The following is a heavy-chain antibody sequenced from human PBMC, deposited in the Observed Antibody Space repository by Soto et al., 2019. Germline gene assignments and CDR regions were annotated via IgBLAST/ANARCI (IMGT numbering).Heavy chain of an antibody. Sequence: QVQLVQSGAEVKKPGASVKVFCKASGYTFSSYYMHWVRQAPGQGLEWMGIINPSGGSTSYAQKFQGRVTMTRDTSTSTVYMELSSLRSEDTAVYYCARDHRRRSGLLSPAVDPITHDYWGQGTLVTVSS. CDR1: GYTFSSYY. V-gene: IGHV1-46*03. CDR2: INPSGGST. J-gene: IGHJ4*02. CDR3: ARDHRRRSGLLSPAVDPITHDY. D-gene: IGHD2-8*01.